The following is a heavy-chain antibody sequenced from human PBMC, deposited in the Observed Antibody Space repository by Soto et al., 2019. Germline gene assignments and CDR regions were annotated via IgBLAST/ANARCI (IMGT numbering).Heavy chain of an antibody. CDR2: IYHSRST. J-gene: IGHJ6*02. V-gene: IGHV4-59*11. CDR1: GVSITSHD. Sequence: SETLSLTCRVSGVSITSHDWTWIWQSPGKGLEWIGYIYHSRSTNHSPSLKSRLTMSIDTPSNHFSLNLSSVTAADAAIYYWALLRDRSGTASIYNGMDVWGPGTMVTVSS. D-gene: IGHD3-22*01. CDR3: ALLRDRSGTASIYNGMDV.